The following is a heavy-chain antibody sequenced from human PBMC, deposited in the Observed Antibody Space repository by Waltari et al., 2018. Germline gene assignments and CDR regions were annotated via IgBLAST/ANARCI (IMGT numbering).Heavy chain of an antibody. CDR2: INPNSGST. CDR3: ARDLGSSSFDY. V-gene: IGHV1-2*02. D-gene: IGHD6-6*01. Sequence: QVKLVQSGAEVRKQGASVKVSCKACGHTLTGYYITWVRQAPGQGLEWMGWINPNSGSTNYAQKFQGRVTMTRDTSISTAYMELSRLRSDDTALYYCARDLGSSSFDYWGQGTLVTVSS. J-gene: IGHJ4*02. CDR1: GHTLTGYY.